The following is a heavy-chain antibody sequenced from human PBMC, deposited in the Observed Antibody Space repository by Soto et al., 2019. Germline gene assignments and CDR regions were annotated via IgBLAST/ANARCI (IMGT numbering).Heavy chain of an antibody. CDR1: GGSISSGDYY. CDR3: AMYRIPDYGMDV. V-gene: IGHV4-30-4*01. Sequence: QVQLQESGPGLVKPSQTLSLTCTVSGGSISSGDYYWSWIRQPPGKGLEWIGYIYYSGSTYYNPTLKSRVTISVDTSKNQFSLKLNSVTAADTAVYYCAMYRIPDYGMDVWGQGTTVTVSS. CDR2: IYYSGST. D-gene: IGHD2-2*01. J-gene: IGHJ6*02.